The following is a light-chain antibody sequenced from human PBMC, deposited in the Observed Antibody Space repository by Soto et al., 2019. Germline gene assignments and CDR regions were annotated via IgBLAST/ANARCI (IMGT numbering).Light chain of an antibody. CDR2: EVS. CDR1: SSDVGSYNR. V-gene: IGLV2-18*02. CDR3: SSYTSSSTFDVV. J-gene: IGLJ2*01. Sequence: QSALTQPPSVSGSPGQSVTISCTGTSSDVGSYNRVSWYQQPPGTAPKLMIYEVSNRPSGVPDRFSGPKSGNTASLTISGLQAEDEADYYCSSYTSSSTFDVVFGGGTKLTVL.